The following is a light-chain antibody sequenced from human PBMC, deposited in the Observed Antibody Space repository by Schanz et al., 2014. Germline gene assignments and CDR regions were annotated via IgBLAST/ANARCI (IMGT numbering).Light chain of an antibody. V-gene: IGLV2-14*03. Sequence: QSALTQPASVSGSPGQSITISCTGTSSDIGAYNYVSWFQHHPGKAPKVVISDVSNRPSGVSSRFSGSKSGNTASLTVSGLQAEDEADYYCTSYAGINNLYVYGSGTKLTVL. J-gene: IGLJ1*01. CDR1: SSDIGAYNY. CDR3: TSYAGINNLYV. CDR2: DVS.